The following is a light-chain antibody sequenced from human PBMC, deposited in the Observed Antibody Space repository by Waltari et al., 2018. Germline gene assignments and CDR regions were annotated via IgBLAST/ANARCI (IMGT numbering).Light chain of an antibody. Sequence: EIVLTQSPVTLSLFQGERATLSCRASQSVGRSLAWYQQKPGQPPRLLIYNASNRASGIPDRCSGSGSGADFSLTISRLEPEDFAVYYCQMYVRLPVTFGQGTKVEVK. V-gene: IGKV3-20*01. CDR1: QSVGRS. J-gene: IGKJ1*01. CDR3: QMYVRLPVT. CDR2: NAS.